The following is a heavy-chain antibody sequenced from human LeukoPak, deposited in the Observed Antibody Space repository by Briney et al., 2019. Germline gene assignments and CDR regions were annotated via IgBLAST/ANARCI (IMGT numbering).Heavy chain of an antibody. CDR1: GFTFSSYS. D-gene: IGHD4-17*01. CDR2: ISSSSSTI. J-gene: IGHJ6*02. V-gene: IGHV3-48*02. Sequence: PGGSLRLSCAASGFTFSSYSMNWVRQAPGKGLEWVSYISSSSSTIYYADSVKGRFTISRDNAKNSLYLQMNSLRDEDTAVYYCARITVTTDYYYYYGMDVWGQGTTVTVSS. CDR3: ARITVTTDYYYYYGMDV.